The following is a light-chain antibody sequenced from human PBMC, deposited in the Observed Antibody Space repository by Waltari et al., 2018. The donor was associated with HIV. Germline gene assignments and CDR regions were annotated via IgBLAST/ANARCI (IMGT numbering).Light chain of an antibody. CDR3: AAWDDLLSGPV. V-gene: IGLV1-44*01. Sequence: QSVLTQPPSASGTPGQRVTISCSGGSSNIGTNTVNWYQQLPGTAPKLFMHSNKQRPPVVPDRFSGSKSGTSASLAISGLQSEDEAEYYCAAWDDLLSGPVFGGGTKLTVL. CDR1: SSNIGTNT. J-gene: IGLJ3*02. CDR2: SNK.